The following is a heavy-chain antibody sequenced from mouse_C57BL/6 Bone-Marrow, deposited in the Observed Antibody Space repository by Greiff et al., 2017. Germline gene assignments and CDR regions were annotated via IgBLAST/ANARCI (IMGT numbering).Heavy chain of an antibody. J-gene: IGHJ3*01. CDR3: ARDYYGSLPWFAY. CDR2: IDPSDSET. CDR1: GYTFTSYW. V-gene: IGHV1-52*01. Sequence: VQLQQPGAELVRPGSSVKLSCKASGYTFTSYWLHWVKQRPIQGLEWIGNIDPSDSETHYNQKFKDKATLTVHKSSSTAYMQLSSLTSEDSAVYYCARDYYGSLPWFAYWGQGTLVTVSA. D-gene: IGHD1-1*01.